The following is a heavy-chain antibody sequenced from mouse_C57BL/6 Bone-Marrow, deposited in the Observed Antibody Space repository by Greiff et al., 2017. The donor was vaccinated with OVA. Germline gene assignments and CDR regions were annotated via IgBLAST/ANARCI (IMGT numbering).Heavy chain of an antibody. Sequence: QVQLQQPGAELVKPGASVKMSCKASGYTFTSYWITWVKQRPGQGLEWIGDIYPGSGSTNYNEKFKSKATLTVDTSSSTAYMQLSSLTSEDSAVYYCARWGTTVVAAYYAMDYWGQGTSVTVSS. CDR3: ARWGTTVVAAYYAMDY. J-gene: IGHJ4*01. CDR1: GYTFTSYW. D-gene: IGHD1-1*01. CDR2: IYPGSGST. V-gene: IGHV1-55*01.